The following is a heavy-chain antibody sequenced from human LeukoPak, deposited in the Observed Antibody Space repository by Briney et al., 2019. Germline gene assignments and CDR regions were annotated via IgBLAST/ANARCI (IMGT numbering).Heavy chain of an antibody. CDR2: ISYDGSNK. CDR1: EFTFSSYG. J-gene: IGHJ6*02. D-gene: IGHD2/OR15-2a*01. CDR3: ARDLLGMDV. V-gene: IGHV3-30*03. Sequence: GGSLRLSCAASEFTFSSYGMHWVRQAPGKGLEWVAVISYDGSNKYYADSVKGRFTISRDNSKNTLYLQMNSLRAEDTAVYYCARDLLGMDVWGQGTTVTVSS.